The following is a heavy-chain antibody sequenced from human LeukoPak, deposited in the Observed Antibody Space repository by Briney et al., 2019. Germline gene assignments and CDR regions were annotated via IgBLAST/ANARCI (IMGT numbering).Heavy chain of an antibody. J-gene: IGHJ4*02. V-gene: IGHV3-21*01. Sequence: GGSLRLSCAASGFIFNSHSMNWVRQAPGKGLEWVSSISSSSNYIYYADSVKGRFTISRDNAQNSLYLQMNSLRAEDTAVYYCARDWQWNNFDYWGQGTLVTVSS. D-gene: IGHD6-19*01. CDR3: ARDWQWNNFDY. CDR2: ISSSSNYI. CDR1: GFIFNSHS.